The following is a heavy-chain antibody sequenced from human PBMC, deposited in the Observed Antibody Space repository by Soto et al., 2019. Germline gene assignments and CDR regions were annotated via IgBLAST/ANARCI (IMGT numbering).Heavy chain of an antibody. CDR2: TYYRSKWYN. CDR3: ARGTYIAARRDAFDI. CDR1: GDSVPSNSAA. J-gene: IGHJ3*02. Sequence: QSQTLSLPCAISGDSVPSNSAAWNWIRQSPSRGLEWLGRTYYRSKWYNDYAVSVKSRITINPDTSKNHFSLQLNSVTAEDTAVYYCARGTYIAARRDAFDIWGQGTMVTVSS. D-gene: IGHD6-6*01. V-gene: IGHV6-1*01.